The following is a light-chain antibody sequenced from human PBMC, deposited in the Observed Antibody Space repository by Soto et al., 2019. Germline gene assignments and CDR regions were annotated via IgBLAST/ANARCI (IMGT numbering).Light chain of an antibody. Sequence: EIVLTQSPGTLSLSPGEGATLSCRASQSVSSSYIAWYQQRPGQTPSLLIYGASTRATGIPDRFSGSGSGTHFTLTISRXEPGDFAVYYCQHFGGTTFTFGQGTRLETK. CDR1: QSVSSSY. J-gene: IGKJ5*01. CDR2: GAS. CDR3: QHFGGTTFT. V-gene: IGKV3-20*01.